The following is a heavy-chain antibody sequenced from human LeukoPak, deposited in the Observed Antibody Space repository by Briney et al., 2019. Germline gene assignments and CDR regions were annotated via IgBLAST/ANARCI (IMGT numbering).Heavy chain of an antibody. D-gene: IGHD3-22*01. CDR2: IYYSGST. Sequence: PSETLSLTCTVSGGSISSRSYYWGWIRQPPGKGLEWIGSIYYSGSTNYNPSLKSRVTISVDTSKNQFSLKLSSVTAADTAVYYCARMYYYDSSGYSLYFDYWGQGTLVTVSS. V-gene: IGHV4-39*07. CDR1: GGSISSRSYY. CDR3: ARMYYYDSSGYSLYFDY. J-gene: IGHJ4*02.